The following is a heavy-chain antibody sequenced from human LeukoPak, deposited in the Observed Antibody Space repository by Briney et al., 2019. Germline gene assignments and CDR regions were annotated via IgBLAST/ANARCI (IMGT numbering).Heavy chain of an antibody. CDR1: GFTFSAHW. D-gene: IGHD6-6*01. Sequence: GGSLRLSCAASGFTFSAHWMIWVRQAPGKGLEWVANVKQDGSEKYYVDSVKGRFTISRVNAKNSLYLQMNSLRAEDTAVYYCATGRAAHLFDFWGQGTLVTVSS. J-gene: IGHJ4*02. CDR3: ATGRAAHLFDF. V-gene: IGHV3-7*01. CDR2: VKQDGSEK.